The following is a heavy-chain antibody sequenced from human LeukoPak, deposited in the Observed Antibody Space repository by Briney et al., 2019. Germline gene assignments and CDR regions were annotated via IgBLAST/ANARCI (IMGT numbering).Heavy chain of an antibody. J-gene: IGHJ3*02. D-gene: IGHD2-2*03. CDR2: IYHSGST. CDR3: ARDLDRRAFDI. V-gene: IGHV4-30-2*01. Sequence: PSETLSLTCTVSGGSISSGDYYWSWIRQPPGKGLEWIGYIYHSGSTYYNPSLKSRATISVDRSKNQFSLKLSSVTAADTAVYYCARDLDRRAFDIWGQGTMVTVSS. CDR1: GGSISSGDYY.